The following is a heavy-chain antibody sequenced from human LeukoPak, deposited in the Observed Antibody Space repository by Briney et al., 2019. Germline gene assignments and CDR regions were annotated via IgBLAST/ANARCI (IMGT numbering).Heavy chain of an antibody. V-gene: IGHV4-34*01. CDR2: INLSGST. Sequence: SETLSLTCAVYGGSFSGYYWSWIRQPPGKGLEWIGEINLSGSTNYNPSLKSRVTISVDTSKNQFSLKLSSVTAADTAVYYCARGRRWIQLWLQWYSDYWGQGTLVTVSS. J-gene: IGHJ4*02. CDR3: ARGRRWIQLWLQWYSDY. D-gene: IGHD5-18*01. CDR1: GGSFSGYY.